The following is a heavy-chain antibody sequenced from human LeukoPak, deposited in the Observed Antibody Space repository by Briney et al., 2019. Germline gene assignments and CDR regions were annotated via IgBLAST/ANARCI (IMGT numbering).Heavy chain of an antibody. D-gene: IGHD2-8*01. CDR2: ISGSGGST. Sequence: VQPGGSLRLSCAASGFTFSSYAMSWVRQAPGKGLEWVSAISGSGGSTYYADSVKGRSTISRDNSKNTLYLQMNSLRAEDTAEYYCAKDQDVLMVYVVDYWGQGTLVTVSS. CDR1: GFTFSSYA. CDR3: AKDQDVLMVYVVDY. J-gene: IGHJ4*02. V-gene: IGHV3-23*01.